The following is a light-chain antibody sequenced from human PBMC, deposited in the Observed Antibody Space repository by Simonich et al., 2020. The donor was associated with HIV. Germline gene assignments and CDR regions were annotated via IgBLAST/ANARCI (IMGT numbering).Light chain of an antibody. CDR2: LGS. V-gene: IGKV2-28*01. CDR1: QILLHRNGYNY. J-gene: IGKJ2*01. Sequence: DIVMTQSPLSLPVTPGEPASISCRSSQILLHRNGYNYLDWFLQKPGQSPQLLIYLGSNRDSGVPDRISGSGSGTDFTLKISRVEAEDVGVYYCMQALQTPYTFGQGTKLEIK. CDR3: MQALQTPYT.